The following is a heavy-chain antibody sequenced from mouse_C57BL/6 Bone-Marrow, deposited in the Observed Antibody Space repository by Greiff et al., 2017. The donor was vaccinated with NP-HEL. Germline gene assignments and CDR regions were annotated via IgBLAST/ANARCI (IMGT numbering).Heavy chain of an antibody. Sequence: QVQLQQSGAELARPGASVKLSCKASGYTFTSYGISWVKQRTGQGLGWIGEIYPRSGNTYYNEKFKGKATLTADKSSSTAYMELRSLTSEDSAVYFCARRLLCLFDYWGQGTTLTVSS. J-gene: IGHJ2*01. V-gene: IGHV1-81*01. CDR2: IYPRSGNT. CDR3: ARRLLCLFDY. CDR1: GYTFTSYG. D-gene: IGHD2-1*01.